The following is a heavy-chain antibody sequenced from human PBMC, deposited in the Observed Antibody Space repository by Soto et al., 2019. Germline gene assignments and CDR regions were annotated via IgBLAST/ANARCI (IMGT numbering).Heavy chain of an antibody. V-gene: IGHV1-18*01. Sequence: ASVKVSCKASGYTFTSYGISWVRQAPGQGLEWMGWISAYNGNTNYAQKLQGRVTMTTDTSTSTAYMELRSLRSDDTAVYYCARGPNPSITTIVVAPDYWGQGTLVTVSS. CDR2: ISAYNGNT. J-gene: IGHJ4*02. CDR3: ARGPNPSITTIVVAPDY. D-gene: IGHD3-22*01. CDR1: GYTFTSYG.